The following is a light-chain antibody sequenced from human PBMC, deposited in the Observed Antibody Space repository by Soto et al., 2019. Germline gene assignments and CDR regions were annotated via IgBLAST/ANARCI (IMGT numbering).Light chain of an antibody. V-gene: IGKV1-6*01. CDR3: LQDYNYPFT. Sequence: QMTQSPSSLSASVGDRVTITCRASQDIRKDLAWYQQKPGKAPQILIYGASTLQTGVASRFSGSGSATDFTLTISSLQPEDSAAYYCLQDYNYPFTFGQGTKVDIK. CDR2: GAS. CDR1: QDIRKD. J-gene: IGKJ2*01.